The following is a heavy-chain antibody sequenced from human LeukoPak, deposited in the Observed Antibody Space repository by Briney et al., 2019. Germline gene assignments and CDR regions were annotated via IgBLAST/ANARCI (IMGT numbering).Heavy chain of an antibody. D-gene: IGHD3-3*01. Sequence: SVKVSCKASGGTFSSYPISWVRQDPGQGLEWMGGIVPIFGTANYAQKFQGRVTITADESTSTAYMELSSLRSEDTAVYYCARDGIRRITIFGVVSSGFDYWGQGTLVTVSS. CDR2: IVPIFGTA. J-gene: IGHJ4*02. CDR3: ARDGIRRITIFGVVSSGFDY. V-gene: IGHV1-69*01. CDR1: GGTFSSYP.